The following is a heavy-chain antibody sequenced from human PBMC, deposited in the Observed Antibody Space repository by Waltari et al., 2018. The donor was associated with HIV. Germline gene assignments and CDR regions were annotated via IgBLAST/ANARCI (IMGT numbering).Heavy chain of an antibody. Sequence: EVQLVESGGGLVQPGTSLRLSCAASGFTFDDYPMHWVRQVPGKGRGWVSRLSGNSGITDYADSVKGRFIISRDNVKNSLYLQMNSLRTEDTAFYYCAKGGSHLTIYEAWFDSWGQGTLVTVSS. CDR2: LSGNSGIT. D-gene: IGHD3-3*01. J-gene: IGHJ5*01. CDR3: AKGGSHLTIYEAWFDS. CDR1: GFTFDDYP. V-gene: IGHV3-9*01.